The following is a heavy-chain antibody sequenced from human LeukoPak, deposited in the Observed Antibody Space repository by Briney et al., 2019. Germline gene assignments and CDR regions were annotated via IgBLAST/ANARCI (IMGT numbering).Heavy chain of an antibody. Sequence: PSETLSLTCVVYDGSFSAYYWGWIRQPPGKGLEWIGSIYYSGSTYYNPSLKSRVTISVDTSKNQFSLKLSSVTAADTAVYYCARQGDYGDLNWFDPWGQGTLVTVSS. J-gene: IGHJ5*02. CDR2: IYYSGST. CDR3: ARQGDYGDLNWFDP. D-gene: IGHD4-17*01. CDR1: DGSFSAYY. V-gene: IGHV4-39*01.